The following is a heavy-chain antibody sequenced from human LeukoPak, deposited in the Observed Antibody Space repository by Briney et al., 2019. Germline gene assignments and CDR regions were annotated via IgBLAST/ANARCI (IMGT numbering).Heavy chain of an antibody. CDR2: IIPIFGTA. Sequence: SVKVSCKASGYTFTSYDINWVRQATGQGLEWMGGIIPIFGTANYAQKFQGRVTITAHESTSTAYMELSSLRSEDRAVYYCAKHAWSGYYCLDYWGQGTLVTVSS. V-gene: IGHV1-69*13. CDR3: AKHAWSGYYCLDY. D-gene: IGHD3-3*01. J-gene: IGHJ4*02. CDR1: GYTFTSYD.